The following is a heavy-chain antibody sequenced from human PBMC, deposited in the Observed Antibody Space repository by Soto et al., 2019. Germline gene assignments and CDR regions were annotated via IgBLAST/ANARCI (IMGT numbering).Heavy chain of an antibody. Sequence: SETLSLTCTVSGGSISSSSYYWGWIRQPPGKGLEWIGSIYYSGSTYYNPSLKSRVTISVDTSKNQFSLKLSSVTAADTAVYYCARQDCSGGSCYPDYYYYYGMDVWGQGTTVTVS. CDR1: GGSISSSSYY. J-gene: IGHJ6*02. CDR2: IYYSGST. D-gene: IGHD2-15*01. CDR3: ARQDCSGGSCYPDYYYYYGMDV. V-gene: IGHV4-39*01.